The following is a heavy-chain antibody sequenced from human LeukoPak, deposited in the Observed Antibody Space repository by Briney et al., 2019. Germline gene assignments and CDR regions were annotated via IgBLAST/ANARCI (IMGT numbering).Heavy chain of an antibody. D-gene: IGHD3-9*01. CDR2: IDPNGGST. CDR1: GYTFSSNY. V-gene: IGHV1-46*01. Sequence: ASVKVSCKASGYTFSSNYMHWVRQAPGQGLEWMGIIDPNGGSTRYAQKFQGRVTMTRDTSTSTVYMELSSLRSEDTAVYYCAISDDILTGYSNEYYFDYWGQGTLVTVSS. CDR3: AISDDILTGYSNEYYFDY. J-gene: IGHJ4*02.